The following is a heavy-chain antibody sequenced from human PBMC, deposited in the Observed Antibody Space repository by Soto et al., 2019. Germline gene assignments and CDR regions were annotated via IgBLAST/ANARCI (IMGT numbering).Heavy chain of an antibody. CDR3: ASERYSSSWWYYYYGMDV. Sequence: PSETLSLTCTVSGGSISSYYWSWIRQPPGKGLEWIGYIYYSGSTNYNPSLKSRVTISVDTSKNQFSLKLSSVTAADTAVYYCASERYSSSWWYYYYGMDVWGQGTTVTVSS. CDR1: GGSISSYY. V-gene: IGHV4-59*01. J-gene: IGHJ6*02. CDR2: IYYSGST. D-gene: IGHD6-13*01.